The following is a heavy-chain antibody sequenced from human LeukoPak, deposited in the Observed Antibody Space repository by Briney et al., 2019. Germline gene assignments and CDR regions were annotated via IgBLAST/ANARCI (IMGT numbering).Heavy chain of an antibody. CDR3: ARRDGDYSPFDY. CDR2: VYYSGTT. V-gene: IGHV4-39*01. Sequence: SETLSLTCTVSGGSLSSSSYYWAWIRQPPGKGLAWIGSVYYSGTTYYNPSLKSRVTISIDTSMNQLSLKLSSVTAADTAVYYCARRDGDYSPFDYWGQGTLVTVSS. CDR1: GGSLSSSSYY. D-gene: IGHD4-17*01. J-gene: IGHJ4*02.